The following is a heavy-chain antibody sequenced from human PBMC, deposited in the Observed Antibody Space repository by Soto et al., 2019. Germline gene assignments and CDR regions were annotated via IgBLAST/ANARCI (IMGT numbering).Heavy chain of an antibody. V-gene: IGHV1-18*01. CDR1: GYTFTSYG. Sequence: ASVKVSCKASGYTFTSYGISWVRQAPGHGLEWMVWVDALSGKTQFSHKVQGRVTMTAYTSTNIAYMDLRSLNSDDTAVYYCARILDEGRPADHWGQGTLVTVSS. CDR2: VDALSGKT. CDR3: ARILDEGRPADH. J-gene: IGHJ4*02. D-gene: IGHD1-1*01.